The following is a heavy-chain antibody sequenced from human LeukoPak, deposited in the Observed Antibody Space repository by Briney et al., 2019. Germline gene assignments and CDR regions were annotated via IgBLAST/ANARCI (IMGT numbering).Heavy chain of an antibody. V-gene: IGHV3-74*01. CDR2: INSDGSSA. D-gene: IGHD4-17*01. CDR1: GLTFSAFW. Sequence: PGGSLRLSCAASGLTFSAFWMNWVRQAPGKGLVWVSRINSDGSSATYADSVKGRFTVSRDNAKNTLYLHMNILRVEDTAVYYCARGRYGDYHWGQGILVTVSS. CDR3: ARGRYGDYH. J-gene: IGHJ4*02.